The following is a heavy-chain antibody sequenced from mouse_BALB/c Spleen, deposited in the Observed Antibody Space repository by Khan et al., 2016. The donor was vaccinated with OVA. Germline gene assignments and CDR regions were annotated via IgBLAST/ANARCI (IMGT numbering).Heavy chain of an antibody. Sequence: QVQLQQSGTELLKPGASVKISCKATGYTFSTYWIEWVKQRPGHGLEWIGEILPGSGSPKYNERFMGKATFTADTSSNTAYMQLRSLTSDDSAFYYCARQGGGYFSWFAYWGPGTQVTVSA. J-gene: IGHJ3*01. CDR2: ILPGSGSP. V-gene: IGHV1-9*01. CDR1: GYTFSTYW. D-gene: IGHD2-3*01. CDR3: ARQGGGYFSWFAY.